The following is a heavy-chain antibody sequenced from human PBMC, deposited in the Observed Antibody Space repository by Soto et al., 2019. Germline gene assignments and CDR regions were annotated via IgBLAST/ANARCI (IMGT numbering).Heavy chain of an antibody. CDR3: AHIVITFGGVVADDGFDV. V-gene: IGHV2-5*02. D-gene: IGHD3-16*02. Sequence: GVGVGWIRQPPGKALEWLAVIYWDDDKRYSPSLKTRLVLTKDTPKNQVVLTMTNMDSVDTATYFCAHIVITFGGVVADDGFDVRGHRTMVTVS. CDR1: GVG. J-gene: IGHJ3*01. CDR2: IYWDDDK.